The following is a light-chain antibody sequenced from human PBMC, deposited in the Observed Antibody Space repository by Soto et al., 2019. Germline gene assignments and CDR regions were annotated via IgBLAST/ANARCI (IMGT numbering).Light chain of an antibody. Sequence: QSALTQPASVSGSPGQSITISCTGTSSDVGFYNLVSWYHQYPRKAPKLILYAGTKRPSVLSNRFSGSISGNTASLTISGLQAEDEGDYYCCSYATSDTVLFGGGTKLTVL. CDR2: AGT. J-gene: IGLJ3*02. CDR3: CSYATSDTVL. CDR1: SSDVGFYNL. V-gene: IGLV2-23*01.